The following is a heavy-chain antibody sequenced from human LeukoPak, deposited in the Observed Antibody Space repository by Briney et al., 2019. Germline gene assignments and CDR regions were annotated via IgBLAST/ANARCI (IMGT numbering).Heavy chain of an antibody. V-gene: IGHV3-23*01. CDR2: ISGSGGST. Sequence: PGGSLRLSCAAYGFTFSSYAMSWVRQAPGKGLEWVSAISGSGGSTYYADSVKGRFTISRDNSKNTLYLQMNSLRAEDTAVYYCAKSGGYYDSSGYYPHWGQGTLVTVSS. CDR1: GFTFSSYA. J-gene: IGHJ4*02. D-gene: IGHD3-22*01. CDR3: AKSGGYYDSSGYYPH.